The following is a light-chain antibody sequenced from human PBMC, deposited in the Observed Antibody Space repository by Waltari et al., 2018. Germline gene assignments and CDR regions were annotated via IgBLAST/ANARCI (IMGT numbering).Light chain of an antibody. CDR1: SSDVGSYDY. Sequence: QSALIQPRAVSRSPGQSVLISCTGASSDVGSYDYGSWYQQHPGKAPTLIIYDVNNRPSGVPDRFSGYKSGNTASLTISVLQAEDEADYYCCSYAGNYANYVFGTGTKLT. CDR3: CSYAGNYANYV. V-gene: IGLV2-11*01. J-gene: IGLJ1*01. CDR2: DVN.